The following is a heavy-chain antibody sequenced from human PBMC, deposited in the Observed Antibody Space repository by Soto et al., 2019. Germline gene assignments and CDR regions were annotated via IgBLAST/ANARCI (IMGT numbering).Heavy chain of an antibody. J-gene: IGHJ5*02. V-gene: IGHV4-39*01. D-gene: IGHD2-8*01. CDR3: ARADIVLMIYTRLNWFEP. Sequence: SETLSLTCTVSGASISRSTYYWGWVRQPPGKGLEWIGSIHYTGTTYYNPSLKSRLTISVDLSKNHFSLNLSSVTAADTAVYYCARADIVLMIYTRLNWFEPWGQGTLVTVSS. CDR1: GASISRSTYY. CDR2: IHYTGTT.